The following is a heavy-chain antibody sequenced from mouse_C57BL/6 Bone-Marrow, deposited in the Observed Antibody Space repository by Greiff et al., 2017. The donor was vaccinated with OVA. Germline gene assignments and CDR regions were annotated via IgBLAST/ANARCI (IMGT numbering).Heavy chain of an antibody. CDR3: ARGTYYGTFFDY. CDR1: GFTFSSYA. V-gene: IGHV5-4*03. D-gene: IGHD1-1*01. J-gene: IGHJ2*01. CDR2: ISDGGSYT. Sequence: DVMLVESGGGLVKPGGSLKLSCAASGFTFSSYAMSWVRQTPEKRLAWVATISDGGSYTYYPDNVKGRFTISRDNAKNNLYLQMSHLKSEDTAMYYCARGTYYGTFFDYWGQGTTLTVSS.